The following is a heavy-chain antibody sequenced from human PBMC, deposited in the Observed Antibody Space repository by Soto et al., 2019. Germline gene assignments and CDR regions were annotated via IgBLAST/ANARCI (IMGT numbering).Heavy chain of an antibody. V-gene: IGHV4-34*01. J-gene: IGHJ4*02. CDR3: ARRYDFWSGALVPGFDY. Sequence: QVQLQQWGAGLLKPSETLSLTCAVYGGSFSGYYWTWIRQPPGKGLEWIGEINHSGSTDYNPSLKSRVTMSVDTSKNQFSLKVTSVTAADTAVYYCARRYDFWSGALVPGFDYWGQGTLVTVSS. CDR2: INHSGST. D-gene: IGHD3-3*01. CDR1: GGSFSGYY.